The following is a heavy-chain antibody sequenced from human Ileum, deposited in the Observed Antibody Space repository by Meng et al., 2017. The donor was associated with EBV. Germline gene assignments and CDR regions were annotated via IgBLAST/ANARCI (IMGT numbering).Heavy chain of an antibody. CDR3: ASSDYYRSDY. Sequence: QVQLQASGLGLVTPSETLSRTCVVSGGSISRSDWWSWVRQPPGKGLEWIGETSHSGSTNYSPSLKSRVTISLDKSKNQLSLKLNSVTAADTAVYYCASSDYYRSDYWGQGTLVTVSS. V-gene: IGHV4-4*02. CDR1: GGSISRSDW. D-gene: IGHD3-22*01. J-gene: IGHJ4*02. CDR2: TSHSGST.